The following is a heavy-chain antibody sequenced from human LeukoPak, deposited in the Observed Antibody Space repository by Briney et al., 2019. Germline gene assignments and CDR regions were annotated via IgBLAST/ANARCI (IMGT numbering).Heavy chain of an antibody. CDR1: EFTFSSYA. Sequence: GGSLTLSCAASEFTFSSYAMSCVRQAPGKGLEWVSATSCSGGNTYYADSVKGRFTISRDNSKKTLYLQMNSLRAEDTAVYYCAKENTAMVDWRRGTVVTVSS. J-gene: IGHJ4*02. CDR2: TSCSGGNT. D-gene: IGHD5-18*01. V-gene: IGHV3-23*01. CDR3: AKENTAMVD.